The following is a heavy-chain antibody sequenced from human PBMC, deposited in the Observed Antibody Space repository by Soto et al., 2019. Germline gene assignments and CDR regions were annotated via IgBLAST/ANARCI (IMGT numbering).Heavy chain of an antibody. CDR3: AKDKQWLNYGMDV. J-gene: IGHJ6*02. CDR2: ISGSGGST. Sequence: GGSLRLSCAASGFTFSSYAMSWVRQAPGKGLEWVSAISGSGGSTYYADSVKGRFTISRDNFKNTLYLQMNSLRAEDTAVYYCAKDKQWLNYGMDVWGQGTTVTVSS. V-gene: IGHV3-23*01. D-gene: IGHD6-19*01. CDR1: GFTFSSYA.